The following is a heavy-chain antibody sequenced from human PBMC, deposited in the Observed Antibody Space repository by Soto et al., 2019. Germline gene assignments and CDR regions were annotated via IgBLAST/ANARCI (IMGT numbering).Heavy chain of an antibody. D-gene: IGHD3-3*01. CDR2: ISAYNGNT. V-gene: IGHV1-18*01. CDR1: GYTFTSYG. Sequence: ASVKVSCKASGYTFTSYGISWVRQAHGQGLEWMGWISAYNGNTNYAQKLQGRVTMTTDTSTSTAYMELRSLRSDDTAVYYCAGVGVENDFWSGYYSNCFDPWGQGTLVTVSS. J-gene: IGHJ5*02. CDR3: AGVGVENDFWSGYYSNCFDP.